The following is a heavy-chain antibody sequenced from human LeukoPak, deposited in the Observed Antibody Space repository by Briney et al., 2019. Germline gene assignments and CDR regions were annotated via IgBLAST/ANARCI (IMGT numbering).Heavy chain of an antibody. CDR1: GFTFSSYG. J-gene: IGHJ4*02. CDR3: AKDHYYGSGSPYYFDY. CDR2: IRYDGSNK. V-gene: IGHV3-30*02. D-gene: IGHD3-10*01. Sequence: GGSLRLSCAASGFTFSSYGMHWVRPAPGKGLEWVAFIRYDGSNKYFADSMKGRFTISRDNSKSTLYLQMNSLRAEDTALYYCAKDHYYGSGSPYYFDYWGQGTLVTVSS.